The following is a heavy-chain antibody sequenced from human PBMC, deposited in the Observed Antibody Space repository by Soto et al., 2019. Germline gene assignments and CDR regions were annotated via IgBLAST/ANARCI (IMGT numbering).Heavy chain of an antibody. CDR3: ARGGSSSPFDY. CDR1: GVTFSSYE. V-gene: IGHV3-48*03. Sequence: GGSLRLSCVTSGVTFSSYEMNGVRQAPGKGLEWVSYISSSGSTIYYADSVKGRFTISRDNAKNSLYLQMNSLRAEDTAVYYCARGGSSSPFDYWGQGTLVTVSS. CDR2: ISSSGSTI. J-gene: IGHJ4*02. D-gene: IGHD6-13*01.